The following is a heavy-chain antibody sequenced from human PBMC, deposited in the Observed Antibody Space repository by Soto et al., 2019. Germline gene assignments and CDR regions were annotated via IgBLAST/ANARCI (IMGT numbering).Heavy chain of an antibody. V-gene: IGHV3-23*01. CDR3: AKDLIHGYNSGRPFDS. CDR2: IGSRSDST. D-gene: IGHD6-19*01. CDR1: GFTFSSFA. J-gene: IGHJ4*02. Sequence: GGSLRLSCAASGFTFSSFAMSWVRQAPGKGLEWVSAIGSRSDSTYYADSVKGRFTISRDNSKNTLYLKMNSLRAEDTSVYYCAKDLIHGYNSGRPFDSWGQGTLVTVSS.